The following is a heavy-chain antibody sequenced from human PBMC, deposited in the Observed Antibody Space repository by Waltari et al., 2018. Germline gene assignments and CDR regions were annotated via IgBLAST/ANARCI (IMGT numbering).Heavy chain of an antibody. D-gene: IGHD1-26*01. Sequence: QVQLQESGPGLVKPSETLSLTCTVSGGSISSYYWSWIRQPPGKGLEWIGYIYYRGSTNYNPAPKSRVTIAADTAKNQVSLKPSSVTAADTAVYYCARDPAGATTWVDPWGQGSLVTVSS. CDR2: IYYRGST. V-gene: IGHV4-59*01. J-gene: IGHJ5*02. CDR3: ARDPAGATTWVDP. CDR1: GGSISSYY.